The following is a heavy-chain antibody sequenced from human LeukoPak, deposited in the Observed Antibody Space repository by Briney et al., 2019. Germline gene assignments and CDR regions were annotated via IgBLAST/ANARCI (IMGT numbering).Heavy chain of an antibody. CDR1: GFTFSSYS. CDR3: ARCTTGRTFGSLREVKRSREIDY. CDR2: ISSSSSNV. D-gene: IGHD1-1*01. J-gene: IGHJ4*02. Sequence: GGSLRLSCAASGFTFSSYSMNWVRQAPGKGLEWVSSISSSSSNVYYADSVKGRFTISRDNAKNSLYLQMNSLRVEDTAVYYCARCTTGRTFGSLREVKRSREIDYWGQGTLVTVSS. V-gene: IGHV3-21*01.